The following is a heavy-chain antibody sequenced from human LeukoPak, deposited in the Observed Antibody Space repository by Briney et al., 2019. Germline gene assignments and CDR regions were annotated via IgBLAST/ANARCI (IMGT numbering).Heavy chain of an antibody. V-gene: IGHV3-30*02. Sequence: GGSLRLSCAASGFTFSRNAIHWVRQGPGKGLKWVSYIAHHGSNKYYADSVKGRFTISRDNSKRTLYLQMNSLRADDTAVYYCAKDGSWSCTDWGQGTLVTVSS. CDR3: AKDGSWSCTD. J-gene: IGHJ4*02. D-gene: IGHD2-8*02. CDR1: GFTFSRNA. CDR2: IAHHGSNK.